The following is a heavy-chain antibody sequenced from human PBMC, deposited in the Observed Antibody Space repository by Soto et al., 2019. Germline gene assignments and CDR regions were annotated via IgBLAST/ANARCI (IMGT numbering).Heavy chain of an antibody. CDR2: ISYDGSNK. CDR3: ARAYEGDYFDY. J-gene: IGHJ4*02. CDR1: GFTFSSYA. D-gene: IGHD3-16*01. V-gene: IGHV3-30-3*01. Sequence: GSLRLSCAASGFTFSSYARHWVRQAPGKGLEWVAVISYDGSNKYYADSVKGRFTISRDNSKNTLYLQMNSLRAEDTAVYYCARAYEGDYFDYWGQGTLVTVSS.